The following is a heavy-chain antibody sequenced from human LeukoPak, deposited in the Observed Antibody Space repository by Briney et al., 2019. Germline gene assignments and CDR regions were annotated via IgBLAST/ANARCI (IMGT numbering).Heavy chain of an antibody. CDR3: AKGRGIAARPDYLDY. V-gene: IGHV3-23*01. CDR2: ISGSGGST. J-gene: IGHJ4*02. CDR1: GFTFSSYA. Sequence: GGSLRLPCAASGFTFSSYAMNWVRQAPGEGLEWVSAISGSGGSTYHADSVKGRFTISRDNSKNTLFLQMNSLRAEDAAVYYCAKGRGIAARPDYLDYWGQGTLVTVSS. D-gene: IGHD6-6*01.